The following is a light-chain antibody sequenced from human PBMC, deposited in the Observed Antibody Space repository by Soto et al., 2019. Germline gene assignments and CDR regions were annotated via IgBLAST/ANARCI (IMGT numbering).Light chain of an antibody. CDR1: QSISSSY. V-gene: IGKV3-20*01. CDR3: HQYGSSQT. Sequence: EIVLTQSPGTLSLSPGERATLSCRASQSISSSYLAWYQQKLGQAPSLLIYGASTRATGIPDRFSGSGSGTDFTLTISRLEPEDFAVYYCHQYGSSQTFGQGTKVDIK. J-gene: IGKJ1*01. CDR2: GAS.